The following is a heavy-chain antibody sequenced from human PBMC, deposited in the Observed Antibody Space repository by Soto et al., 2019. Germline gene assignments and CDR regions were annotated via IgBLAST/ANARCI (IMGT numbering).Heavy chain of an antibody. CDR1: GFFISSGNY. D-gene: IGHD2-15*01. Sequence: SETLSLTCAVSGFFISSGNYWGWIRKPPGKGLEWIGSIFHGGNTYYNPSLKSRVTISVDMSKNQFPLKLNSVTAADTAVYYCARARWYDAFDVWGQGTVVTVSS. CDR2: IFHGGNT. V-gene: IGHV4-38-2*01. J-gene: IGHJ3*01. CDR3: ARARWYDAFDV.